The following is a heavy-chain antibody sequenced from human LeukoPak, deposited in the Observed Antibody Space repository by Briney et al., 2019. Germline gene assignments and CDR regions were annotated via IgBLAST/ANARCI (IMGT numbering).Heavy chain of an antibody. J-gene: IGHJ6*02. Sequence: AGGSLRLSCAASGFTFSSYWMSWVRQAPGKGLEWVANIKQDGSEKYYVDSVKGRFTISRDNAKNSLYLQMNSLRAEDTAVYYCARATAQGGYCSGGSSYTPFQYGMDVWGQGTTVTVSS. D-gene: IGHD2-15*01. CDR3: ARATAQGGYCSGGSSYTPFQYGMDV. V-gene: IGHV3-7*01. CDR2: IKQDGSEK. CDR1: GFTFSSYW.